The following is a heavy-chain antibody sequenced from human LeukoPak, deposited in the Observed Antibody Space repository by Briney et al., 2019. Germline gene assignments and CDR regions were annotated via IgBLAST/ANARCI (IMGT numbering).Heavy chain of an antibody. CDR3: ARMGVGAMGF. V-gene: IGHV3-53*01. D-gene: IGHD1-26*01. CDR2: IYSGGST. CDR1: GITVSSNY. Sequence: PGGSLRLSCAASGITVSSNYMSWVRQAPGKGLEWVSVIYSGGSTHYADSVKGRFTISRDNSKNILYLQMNSLRAEDTAVYYCARMGVGAMGFWGQGTLVTVSS. J-gene: IGHJ4*02.